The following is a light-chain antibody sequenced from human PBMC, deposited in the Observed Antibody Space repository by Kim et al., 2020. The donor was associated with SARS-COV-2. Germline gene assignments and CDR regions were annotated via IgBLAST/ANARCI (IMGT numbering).Light chain of an antibody. J-gene: IGKJ1*01. CDR3: QQYGSSPQT. CDR1: QSVSSSY. CDR2: GAS. V-gene: IGKV3-20*01. Sequence: PGERATLSCRASQSVSSSYLAWYQQKPGQAPRPLIYGASSRATGIPDRFSGSGSGTDFTLTISRLEPEDFAVYYCQQYGSSPQTFGQGTKVEIK.